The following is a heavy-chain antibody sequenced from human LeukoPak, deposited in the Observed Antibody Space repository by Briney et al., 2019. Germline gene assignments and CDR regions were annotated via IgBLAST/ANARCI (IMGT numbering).Heavy chain of an antibody. CDR1: GSRLTEFS. J-gene: IGHJ4*02. CDR3: ARRSSSWFFDY. D-gene: IGHD6-13*01. CDR2: IIPIFGTA. V-gene: IGHV1-69*13. Sequence: ASVKVSCKVSGSRLTEFSMHWVRQSPGKGLEWMGGIIPIFGTANYAQKFQGRVTITADESTSTAYMELSSLRSEDTAVYYCARRSSSWFFDYWGQGTLVTVSS.